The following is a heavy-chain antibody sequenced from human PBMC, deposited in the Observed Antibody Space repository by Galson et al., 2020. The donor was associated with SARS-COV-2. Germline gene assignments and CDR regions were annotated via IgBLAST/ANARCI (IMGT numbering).Heavy chain of an antibody. CDR1: GFSLSTNEVA. Sequence: ESGPTLVKPTQTLTLTCTFSGFSLSTNEVAVGWIRQPPGKALEWLTLIYWNDDKRHSPSLKSRLTITKDTSKNQVVLTVTNMDPVDTATYYCAHRSYYGSGSYFDYWGQGTLVTVSS. D-gene: IGHD3-10*01. CDR2: IYWNDDK. J-gene: IGHJ4*02. V-gene: IGHV2-5*01. CDR3: AHRSYYGSGSYFDY.